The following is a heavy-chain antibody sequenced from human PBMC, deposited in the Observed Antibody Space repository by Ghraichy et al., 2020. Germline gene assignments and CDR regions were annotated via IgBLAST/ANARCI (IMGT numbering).Heavy chain of an antibody. CDR1: GYPFNAYY. Sequence: ASVKVSCKAAGYPFNAYYIHWVRQAPGQGLEWMGWINPNSRGTNYAQKFQGRVTMTGDTSITTGYMELSSLISDDTAVYYCARAAAAGSPYDFDFWGQGTLVTVSS. D-gene: IGHD6-25*01. CDR2: INPNSRGT. CDR3: ARAAAAGSPYDFDF. J-gene: IGHJ4*02. V-gene: IGHV1-2*02.